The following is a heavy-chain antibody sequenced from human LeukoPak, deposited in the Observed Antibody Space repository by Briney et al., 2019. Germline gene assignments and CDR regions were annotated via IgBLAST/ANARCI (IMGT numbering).Heavy chain of an antibody. D-gene: IGHD3-10*01. V-gene: IGHV4-4*07. CDR3: ARDQAGYYGSGSYPNYYYYYMDV. CDR2: IYTSGST. J-gene: IGHJ6*03. CDR1: GGSISSYY. Sequence: SETLSLTCTVSGGSISSYYWSWIRQPAGKGLEWIGRIYTSGSTNYNPSLKSRVTMPVDTSKNQFSLKLSSVTAADTAVYYCARDQAGYYGSGSYPNYYYYYMDVWGKGTTVTVSS.